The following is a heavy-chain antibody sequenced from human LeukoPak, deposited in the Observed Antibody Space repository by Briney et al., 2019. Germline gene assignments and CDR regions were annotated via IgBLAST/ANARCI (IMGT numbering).Heavy chain of an antibody. CDR2: ISASGGSS. CDR3: AKHYDSGSYSFFDY. CDR1: GFSVSIYA. V-gene: IGHV3-23*01. D-gene: IGHD3-10*01. Sequence: GGSLRLSCAASGFSVSIYAMDWVRQAPGKGLEWVSAISASGGSSYYADSVRGRFTISRDISNNMVYLQMGSLRAEDTAVYYCAKHYDSGSYSFFDYWGRGTLVTVSS. J-gene: IGHJ4*02.